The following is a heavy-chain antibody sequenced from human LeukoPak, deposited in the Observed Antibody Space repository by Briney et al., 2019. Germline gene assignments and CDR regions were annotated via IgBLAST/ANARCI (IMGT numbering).Heavy chain of an antibody. V-gene: IGHV4-59*01. J-gene: IGHJ4*02. CDR3: ARVDYDFWSVSYYFDY. CDR2: IHYSGST. Sequence: PSETLSLTCTVSGGSISSYYWSWIRQPPGKGLEWIGNIHYSGSTNYNPSLKSRVTISLDTSKNQFSLKLNSVTAADTAVYYCARVDYDFWSVSYYFDYWGQGTLVTVSS. D-gene: IGHD3-3*01. CDR1: GGSISSYY.